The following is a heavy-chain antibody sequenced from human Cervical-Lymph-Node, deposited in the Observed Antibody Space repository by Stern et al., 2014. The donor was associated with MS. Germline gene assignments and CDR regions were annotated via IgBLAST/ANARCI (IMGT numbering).Heavy chain of an antibody. D-gene: IGHD5-18*01. V-gene: IGHV1-3*01. CDR2: INGGKGNA. CDR1: GYTFTTYA. Sequence: QLVQSGAEVKKPGASVKVSCKASGYTFTTYAMHWVRQAPGQGLEWMGWINGGKGNAKYSQNFQGRVTISRDTSASTAYMELSSLRIEDTAVYYCARDHEGAMGYWGQGTLVTVSS. J-gene: IGHJ4*02. CDR3: ARDHEGAMGY.